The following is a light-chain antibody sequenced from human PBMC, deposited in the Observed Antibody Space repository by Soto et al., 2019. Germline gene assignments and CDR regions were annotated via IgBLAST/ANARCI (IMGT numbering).Light chain of an antibody. J-gene: IGLJ1*01. CDR3: QSYDSTLSARYV. CDR1: SSNIGAGYD. V-gene: IGLV1-40*01. Sequence: QSVLTQPPSVSGAPGQRVTISCTGSSSNIGAGYDVHWYQQRPGTAPKLLIFGNTNRPSGLPDRFSGSKSGTSASLAITGLQAEDEGDYYCQSYDSTLSARYVFGTGTKLTVL. CDR2: GNT.